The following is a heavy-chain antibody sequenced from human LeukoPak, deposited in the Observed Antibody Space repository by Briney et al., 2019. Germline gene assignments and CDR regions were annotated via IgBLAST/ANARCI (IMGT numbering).Heavy chain of an antibody. CDR2: INDSGSN. Sequence: SETVSLTCAVYGGSFSGYYWSWIRQPPGKGLEWIGEINDSGSNNYNPSLKRRVTISVDTSKNQFSLKVRSVTAADTAVYYCARGYCSGGSCYYFDYWGQGTLVTVSS. V-gene: IGHV4-34*01. D-gene: IGHD2-15*01. CDR3: ARGYCSGGSCYYFDY. CDR1: GGSFSGYY. J-gene: IGHJ4*02.